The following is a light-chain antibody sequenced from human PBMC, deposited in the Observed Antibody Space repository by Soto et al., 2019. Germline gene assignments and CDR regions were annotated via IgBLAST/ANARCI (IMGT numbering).Light chain of an antibody. J-gene: IGKJ1*01. V-gene: IGKV1-27*01. Sequence: DIPMTQSPSSLSASVGDRLTITCRASQGISNYLAWYQQRPGKVPKVLIYAASTLQSGVPSRFSGSGSGTDFTLTISGLQPEDVATYYCQKYNGAPWTFGQGTKVEI. CDR1: QGISNY. CDR2: AAS. CDR3: QKYNGAPWT.